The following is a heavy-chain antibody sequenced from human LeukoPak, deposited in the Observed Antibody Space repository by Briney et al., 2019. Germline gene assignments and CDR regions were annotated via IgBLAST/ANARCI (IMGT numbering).Heavy chain of an antibody. J-gene: IGHJ2*01. Sequence: PSETLCLTCTVSGGSISNYYWSWIRQAPGKGLEWVGNIYYSGSTNYNPSPERRVTISAKTSKNQFSLKLSSVTAADTAVYYCAGKGSGWYTDVWYFDLWGRGTLVTVSS. CDR1: GGSISNYY. D-gene: IGHD6-19*01. CDR2: IYYSGST. CDR3: AGKGSGWYTDVWYFDL. V-gene: IGHV4-59*01.